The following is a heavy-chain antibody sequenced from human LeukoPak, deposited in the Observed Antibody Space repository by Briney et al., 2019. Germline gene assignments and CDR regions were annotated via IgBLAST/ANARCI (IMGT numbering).Heavy chain of an antibody. CDR2: IIPIFGTA. CDR1: GGTFSSYA. Sequence: GASEKVSCKASGGTFSSYAISWVRQATGQGLEWMGGIIPIFGTANYAQKFQGRVTITADESTSTAYMELSSLRSEDTAVYYCARGPPDCSGGSCYPNYYYYGMDVWGQGTTVTVSS. J-gene: IGHJ6*02. D-gene: IGHD2-15*01. V-gene: IGHV1-69*01. CDR3: ARGPPDCSGGSCYPNYYYYGMDV.